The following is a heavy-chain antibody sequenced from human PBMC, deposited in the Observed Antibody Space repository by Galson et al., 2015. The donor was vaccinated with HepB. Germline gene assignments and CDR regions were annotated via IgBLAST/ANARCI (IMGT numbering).Heavy chain of an antibody. J-gene: IGHJ3*02. CDR2: ISGSGGST. V-gene: IGHV3-23*01. CDR1: GFTFSSYA. Sequence: SLRLSCAASGFTFSSYAMSWVRQAPGKGLEWVSAISGSGGSTYYADSVKGRFTISRDNSKNTLYLQMNSLRAEDTAVYYCAKWGAAGIDAFDIWGQGTMVTVSS. D-gene: IGHD6-13*01. CDR3: AKWGAAGIDAFDI.